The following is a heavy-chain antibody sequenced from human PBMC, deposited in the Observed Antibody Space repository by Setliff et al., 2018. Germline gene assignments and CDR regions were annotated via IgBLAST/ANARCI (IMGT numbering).Heavy chain of an antibody. CDR1: GGSISGYY. V-gene: IGHV4-4*07. D-gene: IGHD1-7*01. J-gene: IGHJ2*01. CDR2: LSPSGNT. Sequence: SETLSLTCTVSGGSISGYYWSWIRQSAGKGLEWIGRLSPSGNTNYGPSLKSRVTMSLDTSKNYFSLKLKSVTAADTAIYFCARGNYAYWYFDLWGRGTLVTVSS. CDR3: ARGNYAYWYFDL.